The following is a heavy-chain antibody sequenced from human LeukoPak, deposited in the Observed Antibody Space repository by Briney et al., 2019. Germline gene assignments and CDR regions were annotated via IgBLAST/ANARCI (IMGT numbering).Heavy chain of an antibody. D-gene: IGHD3-3*01. V-gene: IGHV3-53*01. Sequence: GGSLRLSCAASGFTVSSNYMSWVRQAPGKGLEWVSVIYSGGSTYYADSVKGRFTISRDNSKSTLYLQMNSLRAEDTAVYYCAKDFWSGYYPNCWGQGTLVTASS. CDR2: IYSGGST. CDR1: GFTVSSNY. CDR3: AKDFWSGYYPNC. J-gene: IGHJ4*02.